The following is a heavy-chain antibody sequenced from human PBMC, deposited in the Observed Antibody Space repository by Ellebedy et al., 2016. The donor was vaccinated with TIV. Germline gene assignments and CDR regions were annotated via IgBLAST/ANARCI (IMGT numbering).Heavy chain of an antibody. Sequence: SETLSLTCTVSGGSFSCSSCYWGWIRQPPGKGLEWIGSIYYSGSTDYNPSLKSRVTISADTSKNQFSLRLISLTAADTAVYYCARWFGELLYVRWFDPWGQGTLVTVSS. CDR2: IYYSGST. D-gene: IGHD3-10*01. CDR3: ARWFGELLYVRWFDP. J-gene: IGHJ5*02. CDR1: GGSFSCSSCY. V-gene: IGHV4-39*01.